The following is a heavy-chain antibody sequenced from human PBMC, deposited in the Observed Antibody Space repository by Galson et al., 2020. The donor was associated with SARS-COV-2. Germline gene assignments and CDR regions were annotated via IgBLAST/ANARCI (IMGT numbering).Heavy chain of an antibody. CDR2: ISGRGSST. V-gene: IGHV3-23*01. CDR3: AKRIVGTNPAFDF. Sequence: GESLKISCAASGFTFSTYAMSWVRQAPGKGLEWVSAISGRGSSTYYADSVKGRFTISRDNSKNTLYLQMNSLRAEDTALYYCAKRIVGTNPAFDFWGQGTMVIVSS. D-gene: IGHD1-26*01. J-gene: IGHJ3*01. CDR1: GFTFSTYA.